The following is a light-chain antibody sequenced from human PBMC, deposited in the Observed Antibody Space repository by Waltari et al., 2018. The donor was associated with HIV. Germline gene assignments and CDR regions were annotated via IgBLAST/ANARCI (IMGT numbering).Light chain of an antibody. CDR2: DDG. V-gene: IGLV3-21*02. CDR3: QVWDSSSDHYV. Sequence: YVLTQPPPASVAPGQTARITRGGNNTGTKSMHWYQHTPGQAPVLVIYDDGDRPSGIPERFSGSHSGNTATLTISRVEAGDEADYYCQVWDSSSDHYVFGSGSKVTV. J-gene: IGLJ1*01. CDR1: NTGTKS.